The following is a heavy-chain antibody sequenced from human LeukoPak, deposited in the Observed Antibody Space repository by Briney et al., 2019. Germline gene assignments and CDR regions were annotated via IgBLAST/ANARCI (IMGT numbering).Heavy chain of an antibody. CDR2: INSDGSST. CDR3: ARRNVVGATTFFDY. Sequence: GGSLRLSCAASGFTFSSYWMHWVRQAPGKGLVWVSRINSDGSSTIYADSVKGRFTISRDNAKNTLYLQMNSLRAEDTAVYYCARRNVVGATTFFDYWGQGTLVTVSS. J-gene: IGHJ4*02. CDR1: GFTFSSYW. V-gene: IGHV3-74*01. D-gene: IGHD1-26*01.